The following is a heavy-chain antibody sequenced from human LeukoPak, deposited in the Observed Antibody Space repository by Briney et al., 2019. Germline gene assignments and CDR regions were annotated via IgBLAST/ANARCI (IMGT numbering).Heavy chain of an antibody. D-gene: IGHD2-2*01. CDR2: ISGSGGST. Sequence: PGGSLRLSCAASAFSFSSFAMTWVRQAPGKGLEWVSAISGSGGSTYYADSVKGRFTISRDNSKNTLYLQMNSLRAEDTAVYYCAKAFPIVPAAPVDYWGQGTLVTVSS. V-gene: IGHV3-23*01. J-gene: IGHJ4*02. CDR1: AFSFSSFA. CDR3: AKAFPIVPAAPVDY.